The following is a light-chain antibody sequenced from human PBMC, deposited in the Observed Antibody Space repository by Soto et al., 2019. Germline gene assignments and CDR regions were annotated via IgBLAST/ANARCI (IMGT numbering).Light chain of an antibody. V-gene: IGLV4-60*02. Sequence: QPVLTQSSSASASLGSSVTLNCTLSTGHSSYIIAWHQQQPGKAPRYLMKLEGSGSYNKGSGVPDRFSGSSSGADRYLTISNLQFEDEADYYCETWDSNTRVFGGGTKLTVL. J-gene: IGLJ3*02. CDR2: LEGSGSY. CDR3: ETWDSNTRV. CDR1: TGHSSYI.